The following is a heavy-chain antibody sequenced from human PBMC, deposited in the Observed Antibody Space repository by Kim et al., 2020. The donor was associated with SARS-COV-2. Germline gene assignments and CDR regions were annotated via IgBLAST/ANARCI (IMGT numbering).Heavy chain of an antibody. CDR2: SSSGSTI. Sequence: SSSGSTIYYADSVKGRFTISRDNAKNSLYLQMNSLRAEDTAVYYCAPLDYWGQGTLVTVSS. J-gene: IGHJ4*02. CDR3: APLDY. V-gene: IGHV3-48*03.